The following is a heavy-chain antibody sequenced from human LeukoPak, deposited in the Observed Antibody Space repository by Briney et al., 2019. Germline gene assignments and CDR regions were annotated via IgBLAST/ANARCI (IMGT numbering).Heavy chain of an antibody. V-gene: IGHV7-4-1*02. CDR3: ARDSGVMTTVTTFWFDP. CDR1: GYTFTSYG. Sequence: GASVTVSCKASGYTFTSYGISWVRQAPGQGLEWMGWINTNTGNPTYAQGFTGRFVFSLDTSVSTAYLQISSLKAEDTAVYYCARDSGVMTTVTTFWFDPWGQGTLVTVSS. D-gene: IGHD4-17*01. CDR2: INTNTGNP. J-gene: IGHJ5*02.